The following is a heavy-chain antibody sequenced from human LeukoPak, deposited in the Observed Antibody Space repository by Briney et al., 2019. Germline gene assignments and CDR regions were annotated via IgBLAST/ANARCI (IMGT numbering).Heavy chain of an antibody. D-gene: IGHD3-22*01. J-gene: IGHJ4*02. V-gene: IGHV4-59*01. CDR3: ARGYDTTGYFFDY. CDR2: IYYSGST. Sequence: SETLSLTCTVSGGSISGYYWSCIRQPPGKGLEWIGFIYYSGSTNYNPSLKSRVTISVDTSKNQFSLKLSSVTTADTAVYYCARGYDTTGYFFDYWGQGTLVTVSS. CDR1: GGSISGYY.